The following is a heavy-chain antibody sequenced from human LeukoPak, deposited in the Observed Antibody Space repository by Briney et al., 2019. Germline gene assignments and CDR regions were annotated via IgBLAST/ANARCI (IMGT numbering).Heavy chain of an antibody. CDR2: ISAYNGNI. CDR3: ARVLTNYYGSGSYYPNYYYYYMDV. V-gene: IGHV1-18*01. Sequence: ASVKVSGKASGYTCTSYGISWVRQAPGQGLEWMGWISAYNGNINYAQKLQGRVTITADESTSTAYMELSSLRSEDTAVYYCARVLTNYYGSGSYYPNYYYYYMDVWGKGTTVTISS. CDR1: GYTCTSYG. D-gene: IGHD3-10*01. J-gene: IGHJ6*03.